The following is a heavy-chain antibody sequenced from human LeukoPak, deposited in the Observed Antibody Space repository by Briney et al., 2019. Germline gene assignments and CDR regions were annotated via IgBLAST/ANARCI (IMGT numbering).Heavy chain of an antibody. CDR2: ISSSSSYI. CDR1: GFTFSNYE. Sequence: GGSLRLSCAASGFTFSNYEMNWVRQAPGKGLEWVSSISSSSSYIYYADSVKGRFTISRDNAKNSLYLQMNSLRVEDTAVYYCARAHNWKYGTFDYWGQGTLVTVSS. V-gene: IGHV3-21*01. J-gene: IGHJ4*02. D-gene: IGHD1-7*01. CDR3: ARAHNWKYGTFDY.